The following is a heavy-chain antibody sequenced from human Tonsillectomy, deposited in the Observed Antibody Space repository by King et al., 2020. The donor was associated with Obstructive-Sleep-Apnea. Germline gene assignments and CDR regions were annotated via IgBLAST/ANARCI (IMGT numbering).Heavy chain of an antibody. CDR1: GFTFSSYA. D-gene: IGHD6-13*01. J-gene: IGHJ2*01. CDR3: ARSQAGNWYFDL. V-gene: IGHV3-30-3*01. Sequence: VQLVESGGGVVQPGRSLRLSCAASGFTFSSYAIHWVRQATGKGLEWGAVISYDGSNEYYADSMKGRLTISSDNSKNTLYLQMNSLRAEDTAVYYCARSQAGNWYFDLWGRGTLVTVSS. CDR2: ISYDGSNE.